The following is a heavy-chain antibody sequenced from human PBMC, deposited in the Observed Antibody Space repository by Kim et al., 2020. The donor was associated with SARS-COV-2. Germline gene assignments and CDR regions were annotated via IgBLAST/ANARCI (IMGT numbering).Heavy chain of an antibody. J-gene: IGHJ6*01. Sequence: SETLSLTCTVSGGSISSSSYYWGWIRQPPGKGLEWIGSIYYSGSTYYNPSLKSRVTISVDTSKNQFSLKLSSVTAADTAVYYCARSSPSYYYYYGMDVWG. CDR3: ARSSPSYYYYYGMDV. CDR1: GGSISSSSYY. CDR2: IYYSGST. V-gene: IGHV4-39*01.